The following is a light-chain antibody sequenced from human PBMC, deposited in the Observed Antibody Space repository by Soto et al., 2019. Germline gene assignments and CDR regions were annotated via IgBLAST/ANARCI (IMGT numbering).Light chain of an antibody. J-gene: IGLJ2*01. V-gene: IGLV2-8*01. CDR3: SSYAGSNMVV. Sequence: QSVLTQPPSASGSPGQSVTISCTGTSSDVGGYNYVSWYQQHPGKAPKLMIYEVSKRSSGVPDRFSGSKSGNTASLTVSGLQAEDEADYYCSSYAGSNMVVFGGGTKLTVL. CDR2: EVS. CDR1: SSDVGGYNY.